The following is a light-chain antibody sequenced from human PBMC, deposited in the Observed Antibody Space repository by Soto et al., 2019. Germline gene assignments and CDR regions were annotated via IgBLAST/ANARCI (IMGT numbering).Light chain of an antibody. V-gene: IGLV2-23*01. Sequence: QSALTQPASVSGSPGQSITISGTETSVDVGSYTLVSWYQQHPGKAPKLMIYEGSKRPSGVSNRFSGSKSGNTASLTISGLQAEDEADYYCCSYAGSSTLVFGGGTKLTVL. J-gene: IGLJ2*01. CDR1: SVDVGSYTL. CDR2: EGS. CDR3: CSYAGSSTLV.